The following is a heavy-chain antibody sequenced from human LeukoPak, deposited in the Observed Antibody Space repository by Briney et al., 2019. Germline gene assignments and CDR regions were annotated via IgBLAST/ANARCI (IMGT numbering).Heavy chain of an antibody. Sequence: SVKVSCKASGYTFTSYGISWVRQAPGQGLEWMGGIIPIFGTANYAQKFQGRVTITADESTSTAYMELSSLRSEDTAVYYCARGGYIAVAGTDWGQGTLVTVSS. V-gene: IGHV1-69*13. CDR3: ARGGYIAVAGTD. CDR2: IIPIFGTA. D-gene: IGHD6-19*01. J-gene: IGHJ4*02. CDR1: GYTFTSYG.